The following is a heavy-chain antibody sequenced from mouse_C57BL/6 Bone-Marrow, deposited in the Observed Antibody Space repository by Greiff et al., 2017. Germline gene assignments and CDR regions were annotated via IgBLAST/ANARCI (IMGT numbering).Heavy chain of an antibody. J-gene: IGHJ3*01. CDR3: ARMRGPYYGSSYAY. CDR2: IWWDDDK. CDR1: GFSLSTFGMG. V-gene: IGHV8-8*01. Sequence: QVTLKESGPGISQPSQTLSLTCSFSGFSLSTFGMGVGWIRQPSGKGLEWLAHIWWDDDKYYNPALKSRHTISKDTSKNQVFLKIANVDTADTATYYCARMRGPYYGSSYAYWGQGTLVTVSA. D-gene: IGHD1-1*01.